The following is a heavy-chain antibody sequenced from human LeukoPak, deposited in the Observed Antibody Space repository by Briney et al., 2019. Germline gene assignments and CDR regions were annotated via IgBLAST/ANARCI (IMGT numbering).Heavy chain of an antibody. V-gene: IGHV3-23*01. J-gene: IGHJ4*02. CDR3: AKDQTYYDILTGYDY. Sequence: GGSLRLSCAASGHTFSSYALSCVPHAPGKGLEWVSALSGSGGSTYYADSVKGRFTISRDNSKNTLYLQMNSLRAEDTAVYYCAKDQTYYDILTGYDYWGQGTLVTVSS. D-gene: IGHD3-9*01. CDR2: LSGSGGST. CDR1: GHTFSSYA.